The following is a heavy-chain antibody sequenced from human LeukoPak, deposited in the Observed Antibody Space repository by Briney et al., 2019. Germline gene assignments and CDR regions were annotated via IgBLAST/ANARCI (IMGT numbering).Heavy chain of an antibody. D-gene: IGHD2-15*01. CDR1: GYRFTSYW. J-gene: IGHJ3*02. CDR3: ARPYCSGGSCYSDAFDI. V-gene: IGHV5-51*01. CDR2: IYPGDSDT. Sequence: GGSLKISCQGSGYRFTSYWIGWVRQMPGKGLEWMGIIYPGDSDTRYSPSFQGQVTISADKSITTAYLQWSSLKASDTAMYYCARPYCSGGSCYSDAFDIWGQGTMVTVSS.